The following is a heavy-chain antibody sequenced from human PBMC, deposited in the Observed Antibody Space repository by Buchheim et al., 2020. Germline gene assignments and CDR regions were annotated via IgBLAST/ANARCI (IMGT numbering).Heavy chain of an antibody. V-gene: IGHV3-74*01. J-gene: IGHJ4*02. Sequence: QLVESGGGLVQPGGSLRLSCAASGLYFSNHWMHWVRQAPGEGLVWVARISGDGTLTYYADSVKGRFTISRDNAEKALFLQMSSLTVDDTAVYFCADVHVNVWGQGT. CDR3: ADVHVNV. CDR2: ISGDGTLT. CDR1: GLYFSNHW. D-gene: IGHD6-6*01.